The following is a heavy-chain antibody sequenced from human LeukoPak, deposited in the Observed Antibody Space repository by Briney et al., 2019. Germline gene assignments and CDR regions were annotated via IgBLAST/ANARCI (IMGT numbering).Heavy chain of an antibody. Sequence: SETLSLTCTVSGGSISSSSYYWGWIRQPPGQGLEWIGNIYYSGSTYYNPSLKSRVTISVDTSKNQFSLKLNSVTAADTAVCFCARWARDYGDYWFDSWGQGTLVTVSS. CDR1: GGSISSSSYY. D-gene: IGHD4-17*01. J-gene: IGHJ5*01. CDR3: ARWARDYGDYWFDS. CDR2: IYYSGST. V-gene: IGHV4-39*01.